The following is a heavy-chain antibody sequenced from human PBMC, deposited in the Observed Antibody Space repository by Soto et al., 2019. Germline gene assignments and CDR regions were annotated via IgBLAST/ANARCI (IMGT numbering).Heavy chain of an antibody. V-gene: IGHV3-53*01. CDR2: IYSGGST. CDR1: GFTVSSNY. D-gene: IGHD6-19*01. J-gene: IGHJ6*02. Sequence: GGSLRLSCAASGFTVSSNYMSWVRQAPGKGLEWVSVIYSGGSTYYADSVKGRFTISRDNSKNTRYLQMNSLRAEDTAVYYCARDAAAAGPKIAVAGNNYYYYGMDVWGQGTTVTVSS. CDR3: ARDAAAAGPKIAVAGNNYYYYGMDV.